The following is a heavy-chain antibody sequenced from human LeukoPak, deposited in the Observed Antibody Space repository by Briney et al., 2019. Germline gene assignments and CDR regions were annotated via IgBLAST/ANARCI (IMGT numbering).Heavy chain of an antibody. CDR2: ILDSGYST. V-gene: IGHV3-23*01. J-gene: IGHJ6*03. CDR3: AKLGGHPLHNYYVGV. Sequence: PGGSLRFSCAASGLTFSSYAMSWVRQAPGKGLEWVSGILDSGYSTYYANSVKGRFTIPRDNSNNTLYLQMNSLRAEDTAVYYCAKLGGHPLHNYYVGVWGKGTTVAVSS. D-gene: IGHD3-16*01. CDR1: GLTFSSYA.